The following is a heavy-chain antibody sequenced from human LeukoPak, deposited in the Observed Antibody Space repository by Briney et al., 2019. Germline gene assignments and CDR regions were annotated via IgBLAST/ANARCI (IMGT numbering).Heavy chain of an antibody. D-gene: IGHD6-13*01. CDR1: GFSFDDYA. Sequence: PGGSLRLSCAASGFSFDDYAMHWVRQVPGKGLEWVSGISWNSGSIGYADSVKGRFTISRDTAKNSLYLQMNSLRVEDTALYYCARHLKRIAAVQPPEFDYRGQGTLVTVSS. J-gene: IGHJ4*02. CDR3: ARHLKRIAAVQPPEFDY. V-gene: IGHV3-9*01. CDR2: ISWNSGSI.